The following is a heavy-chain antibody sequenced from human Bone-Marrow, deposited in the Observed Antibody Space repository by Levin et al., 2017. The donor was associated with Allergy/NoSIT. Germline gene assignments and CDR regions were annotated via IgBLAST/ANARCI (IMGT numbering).Heavy chain of an antibody. V-gene: IGHV3-21*01. Sequence: GESLKISCAASGFTFSSYSMNWVRQAPGKGLEWVSSISSSSSYIYYADSVKGRFTISRDNAKNSLYLQMNSLRAEDTAVYYCAREYYDYIWGTRGPYYFDYWGQGTLVTVSS. CDR3: AREYYDYIWGTRGPYYFDY. CDR1: GFTFSSYS. CDR2: ISSSSSYI. D-gene: IGHD3-16*01. J-gene: IGHJ4*02.